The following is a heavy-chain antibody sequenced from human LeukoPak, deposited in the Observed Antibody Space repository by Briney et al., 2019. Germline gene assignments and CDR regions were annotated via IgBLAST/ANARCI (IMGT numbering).Heavy chain of an antibody. J-gene: IGHJ5*02. CDR1: SVSIRSFY. CDR2: IYYTGST. D-gene: IGHD1-26*01. V-gene: IGHV4-59*08. CDR3: ARHGPYLGRLGWFDP. Sequence: PSETPSPTSSRSSVSIRSFYCRWSRHHPENGLDCFGNIYYTGSTYYNPSLKRRVTISVDTSKNQFSLNLSSVTAADTAVYYCARHGPYLGRLGWFDPWGQGTLVTVSS.